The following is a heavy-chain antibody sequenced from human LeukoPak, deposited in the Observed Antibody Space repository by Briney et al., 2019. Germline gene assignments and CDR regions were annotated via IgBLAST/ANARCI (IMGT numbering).Heavy chain of an antibody. J-gene: IGHJ4*02. CDR1: GFTFSSYW. V-gene: IGHV3-48*04. D-gene: IGHD2-15*01. CDR3: AKAPLGRCSGAICYYFDY. Sequence: GGSLRLSCAASGFTFSSYWMSWVRQAPGKGLEWVSYISSSGSTIYYADSVKGRFTISRDNAKNSLYLQMNSLRAEDTAVYYCAKAPLGRCSGAICYYFDYWGQGTLVTVSS. CDR2: ISSSGSTI.